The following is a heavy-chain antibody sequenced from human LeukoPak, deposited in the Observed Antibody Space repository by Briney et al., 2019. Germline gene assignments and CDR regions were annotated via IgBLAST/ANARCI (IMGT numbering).Heavy chain of an antibody. Sequence: GGCLRLSCAASGFTFNTYGMHWVREAPGKGLEWGAFIRYDGSNKYYADSVKGRFTISRDNSKNTLYLQMNSLRAEDTAVYYCAKGLRFLEWLYQGYWGQGTLVTVSS. CDR1: GFTFNTYG. J-gene: IGHJ4*02. D-gene: IGHD3-3*01. CDR2: IRYDGSNK. CDR3: AKGLRFLEWLYQGY. V-gene: IGHV3-30*02.